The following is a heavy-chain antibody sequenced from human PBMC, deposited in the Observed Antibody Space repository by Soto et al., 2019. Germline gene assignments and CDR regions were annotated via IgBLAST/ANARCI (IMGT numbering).Heavy chain of an antibody. J-gene: IGHJ4*02. Sequence: EVQLLESGGDLVQPGGSLRLSCAASGFIFSNYAMTWVRQAPGKGPEWVSTFTSGGSTYYRDTVKGRFTISRGNSNNTLYLQMNNLSSEDTALYYSARTDRHTTKSSGWTNRFEYWSQGTLVSVSS. V-gene: IGHV3-23*01. CDR2: FTSGGST. CDR3: ARTDRHTTKSSGWTNRFEY. D-gene: IGHD6-19*01. CDR1: GFIFSNYA.